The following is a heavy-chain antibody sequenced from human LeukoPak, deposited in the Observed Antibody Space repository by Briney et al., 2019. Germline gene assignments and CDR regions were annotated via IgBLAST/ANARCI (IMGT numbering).Heavy chain of an antibody. D-gene: IGHD4-11*01. J-gene: IGHJ6*03. CDR1: DDSITMYY. CDR3: TRGRVSSSTWYSTYYYFFYMDF. V-gene: IGHV4-59*01. Sequence: SETLSLTCTVSDDSITMYYWTWIRQPPGKGLEWIGYVDHTGSTKFNPSLNGRVSISRDTSNNFFSLRLRSVTAADTAVYFCTRGRVSSSTWYSTYYYFFYMDFWGKGTTVTVSS. CDR2: VDHTGST.